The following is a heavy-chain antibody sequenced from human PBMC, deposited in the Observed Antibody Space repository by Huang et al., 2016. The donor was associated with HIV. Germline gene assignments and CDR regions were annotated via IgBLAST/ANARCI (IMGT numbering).Heavy chain of an antibody. CDR2: INHRGTT. CDR1: GWSFSSYY. V-gene: IGHV4-34*01. CDR3: AREIMISFGGPFDP. D-gene: IGHD3-16*01. Sequence: QVQLHQWGAGLLKPSETLSLTCAVYGWSFSSYYWNWIRQSPGKGLEWIGQINHRGTTTYNPSRKSRVTMSVDTSKNQFALKLNAVTAADTAVYYCAREIMISFGGPFDPWGQGTLVTVSS. J-gene: IGHJ5*02.